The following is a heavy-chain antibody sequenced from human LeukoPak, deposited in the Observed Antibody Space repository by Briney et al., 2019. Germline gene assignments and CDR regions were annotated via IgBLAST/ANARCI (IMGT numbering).Heavy chain of an antibody. Sequence: GGSLRLSCAASGFTFSSYSMNWVRQAPGKGLEWVAFIRYDGSNKYYADSVKGRFTISRDNAKNSLYLQMNSLRAEDTAVYYCARDISQQLGPGFDYWGQGTLVTVSS. CDR3: ARDISQQLGPGFDY. D-gene: IGHD6-13*01. J-gene: IGHJ4*02. CDR2: IRYDGSNK. CDR1: GFTFSSYS. V-gene: IGHV3-30*02.